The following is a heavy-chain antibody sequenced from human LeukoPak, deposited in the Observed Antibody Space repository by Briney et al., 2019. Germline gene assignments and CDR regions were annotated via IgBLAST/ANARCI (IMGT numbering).Heavy chain of an antibody. CDR1: GGSLSGYY. D-gene: IGHD6-13*01. Sequence: SETLSLTCAVYGGSLSGYYWSWIRQSPGRGLEWIGEITHSGSTNYNPSLKSRVTISVDTSRNQFSLKLSSVTAADTAVYYCARDLAAAGDYWGQGTLVTVSS. CDR3: ARDLAAAGDY. V-gene: IGHV4-34*01. CDR2: ITHSGST. J-gene: IGHJ4*02.